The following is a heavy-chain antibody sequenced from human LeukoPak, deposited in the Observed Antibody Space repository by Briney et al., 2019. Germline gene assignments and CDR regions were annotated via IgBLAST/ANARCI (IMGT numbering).Heavy chain of an antibody. V-gene: IGHV3-23*01. CDR2: ISGSGGST. D-gene: IGHD3-22*01. J-gene: IGHJ6*03. CDR1: GFTFSSYG. CDR3: ANHALGYYLISRYMDV. Sequence: GGTLRLSCAASGFTFSSYGMSWVRQAPGKGLEWVSAISGSGGSTYYADSAKGRFTISRDNSKNTLYLQMNSLRAEDTAVYYCANHALGYYLISRYMDVWGKGTTVTISS.